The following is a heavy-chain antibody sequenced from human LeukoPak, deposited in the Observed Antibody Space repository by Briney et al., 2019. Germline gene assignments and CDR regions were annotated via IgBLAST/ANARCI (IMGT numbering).Heavy chain of an antibody. CDR1: GFTFSSYA. D-gene: IGHD1-26*01. CDR3: AKGQVGATGGNWFDP. Sequence: GGSLRLSCAASGFTFSSYAMSWVRQAPGKGLEWVSAISGSGGSTYYADSVKGTFTISRDNSKNTLYLQMNSLRAEDTAVYYCAKGQVGATGGNWFDPWGQGTLVTVSS. CDR2: ISGSGGST. J-gene: IGHJ5*02. V-gene: IGHV3-23*01.